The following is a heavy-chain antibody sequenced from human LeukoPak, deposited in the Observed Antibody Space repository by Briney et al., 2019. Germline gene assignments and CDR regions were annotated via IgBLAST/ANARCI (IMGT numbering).Heavy chain of an antibody. D-gene: IGHD3-10*01. CDR1: GFTFYDYT. CDR3: AKGKNTGSYLSHVDY. J-gene: IGHJ4*02. CDR2: ITWGGGST. Sequence: GGSLRLSCAASGFTFYDYTMHWVRQAPGKGLEWVSLITWGGGSTYYADSVKGRFTISRDNSKNSLYLQMNSLRTEDTALYYCAKGKNTGSYLSHVDYWGQGTLVTVSS. V-gene: IGHV3-43*01.